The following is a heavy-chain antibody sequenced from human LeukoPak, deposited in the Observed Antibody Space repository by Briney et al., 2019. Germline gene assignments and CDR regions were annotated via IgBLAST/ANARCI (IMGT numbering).Heavy chain of an antibody. CDR3: ARGGYSYGSAGLFGYFDL. CDR2: INHSGST. V-gene: IGHV4-34*01. Sequence: KPSKTLSLTCAVYGGSFSGYYWSWIRQPPGKGLEWIGEINHSGSTNYNPSLKSRVTISVDTSKNQFSLKLSSVTAADTAVYYCARGGYSYGSAGLFGYFDLWGRGTLVTVSS. D-gene: IGHD5-18*01. CDR1: GGSFSGYY. J-gene: IGHJ2*01.